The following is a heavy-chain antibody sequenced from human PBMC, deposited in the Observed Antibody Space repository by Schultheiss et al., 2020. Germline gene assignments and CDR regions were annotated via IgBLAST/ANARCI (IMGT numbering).Heavy chain of an antibody. CDR3: ARVEVPGYYYGMDV. J-gene: IGHJ6*02. V-gene: IGHV3-33*01. CDR2: IWYDGSNK. CDR1: GFTFSSYG. Sequence: GSLRLSCAASGFTFSSYGMHWVRQAPGKGLEWVAVIWYDGSNKYYADSVKGRCTTSRDNANISLCLQMNSLRAEDTAVYYCARVEVPGYYYGMDVWGQGTTVTGYS. D-gene: IGHD1-14*01.